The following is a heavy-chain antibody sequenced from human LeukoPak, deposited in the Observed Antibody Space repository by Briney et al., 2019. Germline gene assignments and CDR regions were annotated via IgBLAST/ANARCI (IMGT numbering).Heavy chain of an antibody. CDR1: GFTFSSYW. V-gene: IGHV3-74*01. Sequence: SGGSLRLSCAASGFTFSSYWMTWVRQGPGKGLVWVSHINGVGSSTSYADSVKGRFTISRDNAKNTLYLQMNSLRAEDTAVYYCARGGGSHHSIFDYWGQGTLVTVSS. CDR3: ARGGGSHHSIFDY. J-gene: IGHJ4*02. CDR2: INGVGSST. D-gene: IGHD1-26*01.